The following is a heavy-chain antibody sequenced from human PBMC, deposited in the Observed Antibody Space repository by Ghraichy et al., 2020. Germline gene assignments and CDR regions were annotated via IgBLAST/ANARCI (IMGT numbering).Heavy chain of an antibody. D-gene: IGHD2-15*01. V-gene: IGHV1-8*01. CDR3: VRAKPGYCSGGRCYHYYYGMDV. CDR1: GYTFTSYD. CDR2: MNPNSGNT. Sequence: ASVKVSCKASGYTFTSYDINWVRQATGQGLEWMGWMNPNSGNTGYAQKFQGRVTMTRNTSISTAYMELSSLRSEDTAVYYCVRAKPGYCSGGRCYHYYYGMDVWGQGTTVTVSS. J-gene: IGHJ6*02.